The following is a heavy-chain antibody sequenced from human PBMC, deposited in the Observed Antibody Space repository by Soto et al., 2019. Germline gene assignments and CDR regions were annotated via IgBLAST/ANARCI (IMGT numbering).Heavy chain of an antibody. CDR3: ARDRGDSSGWYLSFDY. CDR2: IYYSGST. V-gene: IGHV4-59*01. Sequence: PSETLSLTCTVSGGSIGSYYWSWIRQPPGKGLEWIGYIYYSGSTNYNPSLKSRVTISVDTSKNQFSLKLSSVTAADTAVYYCARDRGDSSGWYLSFDYWGQGTLVTVSS. D-gene: IGHD6-19*01. J-gene: IGHJ4*02. CDR1: GGSIGSYY.